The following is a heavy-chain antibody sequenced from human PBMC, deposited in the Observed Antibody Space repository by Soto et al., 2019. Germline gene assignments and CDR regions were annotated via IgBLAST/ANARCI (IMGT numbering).Heavy chain of an antibody. J-gene: IGHJ6*02. CDR3: ARDPRYSSSWHYDMDV. V-gene: IGHV4-59*01. CDR1: GGSISSYY. Sequence: SETLSLTCTVSGGSISSYYWSWIRQPPGKGLEWIGYIYYSGSTNYNPSLKSRVTISVDTSKNQFSLKLSSVTAADTAVYYCARDPRYSSSWHYDMDVWGQGTTVTVSS. CDR2: IYYSGST. D-gene: IGHD6-13*01.